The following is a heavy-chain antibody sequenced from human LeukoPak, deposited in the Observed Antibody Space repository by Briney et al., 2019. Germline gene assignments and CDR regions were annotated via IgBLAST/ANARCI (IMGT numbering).Heavy chain of an antibody. CDR3: ARVSTWIQLWSNFDY. J-gene: IGHJ4*02. CDR2: ISYDGSNK. Sequence: GRSLRLSCAASGFTFSSYAMHWVRQAPGKGLEWVAVISYDGSNKYYADSVKGRFTISRDNSKNTLYLQMNSLRAEDTAVYYCARVSTWIQLWSNFDYWGQGTLVTVSS. V-gene: IGHV3-30-3*01. CDR1: GFTFSSYA. D-gene: IGHD5-18*01.